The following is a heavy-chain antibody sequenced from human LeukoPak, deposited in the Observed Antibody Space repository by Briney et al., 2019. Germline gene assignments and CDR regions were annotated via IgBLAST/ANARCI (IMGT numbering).Heavy chain of an antibody. V-gene: IGHV1-46*01. Sequence: ASVKVSCKASGYTFTSYYMHWVRQAPGQGLEWMGIINPSGGSTSYAQKFQGRVTMTRDMSTSTVYMELSSLRSEDTAVYYCRVEWGLRAAFDIWGQGTMVTVSS. J-gene: IGHJ3*02. CDR3: RVEWGLRAAFDI. CDR1: GYTFTSYY. D-gene: IGHD1-26*01. CDR2: INPSGGST.